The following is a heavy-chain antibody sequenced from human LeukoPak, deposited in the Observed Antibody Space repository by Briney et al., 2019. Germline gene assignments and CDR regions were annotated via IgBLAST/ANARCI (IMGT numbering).Heavy chain of an antibody. V-gene: IGHV3-48*04. D-gene: IGHD6-13*01. Sequence: GGSLRLSCAASGFTFSSHAMNWVRQAPGKGLEWVSYISISSSSVYYADSVKGRFTISRDDAKNSLYLQMNSLRAEDTAIYYCARDNLAAAGDDNFDIWGQGTMVTVSS. J-gene: IGHJ3*02. CDR3: ARDNLAAAGDDNFDI. CDR2: ISISSSSV. CDR1: GFTFSSHA.